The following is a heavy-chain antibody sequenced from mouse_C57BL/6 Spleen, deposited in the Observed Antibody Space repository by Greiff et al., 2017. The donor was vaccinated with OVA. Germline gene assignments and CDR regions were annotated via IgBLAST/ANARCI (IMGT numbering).Heavy chain of an antibody. CDR2: IDPETGGT. CDR3: TRDRLRFAY. D-gene: IGHD2-4*01. CDR1: GYTFTDYE. J-gene: IGHJ3*01. V-gene: IGHV1-15*01. Sequence: VQLVESGAELVRPGASVTLSCKASGYTFTDYEMHWVKQTPVHGLEWIGAIDPETGGTAYNQKFKGKAILTADKSSSTAYMELRSLTSEDSAVYYCTRDRLRFAYWGQGTLVTVSA.